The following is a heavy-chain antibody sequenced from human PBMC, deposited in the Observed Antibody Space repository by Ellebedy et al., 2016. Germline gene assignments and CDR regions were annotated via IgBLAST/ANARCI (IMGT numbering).Heavy chain of an antibody. Sequence: GESLKISCAASGFTVSSNYMSWVRQAPGKGLEWVAVIWYDGSNKYYADSVKGRFTISRDNSKNTLYLQMNSLRAEDTAVYYCARDRSVAGPFDYWGQGTLVTVSS. CDR3: ARDRSVAGPFDY. J-gene: IGHJ4*02. V-gene: IGHV3-33*08. CDR2: IWYDGSNK. CDR1: GFTVSSNY. D-gene: IGHD6-19*01.